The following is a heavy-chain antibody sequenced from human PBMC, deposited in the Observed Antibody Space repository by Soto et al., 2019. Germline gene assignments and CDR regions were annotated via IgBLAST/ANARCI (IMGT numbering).Heavy chain of an antibody. Sequence: AAGKVSCKDSGCTFTSYEINWGLQATGQRHKWMGWMNPNSGNTGYAQKFQGRVTMTRNTSISTAYMELSSLRSEDTAVYYCARARYCSSTSCYQYYYYYMDVWGKGTTVTVSS. CDR1: GCTFTSYE. D-gene: IGHD2-2*01. CDR3: ARARYCSSTSCYQYYYYYMDV. J-gene: IGHJ6*03. CDR2: MNPNSGNT. V-gene: IGHV1-8*01.